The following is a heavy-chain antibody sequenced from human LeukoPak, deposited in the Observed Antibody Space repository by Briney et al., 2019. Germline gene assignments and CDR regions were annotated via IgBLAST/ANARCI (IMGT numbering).Heavy chain of an antibody. V-gene: IGHV3-33*08. J-gene: IGHJ4*02. Sequence: PGGSLRLSCAASGFTFSDYAMSWVRQAPGKGLEWVAVIWYDGSNKYYADSVKGRFTISRDNSKNTLYLQMNSLRAEDTAVYYCASADDYGDYFDYWGQGTLVTVSS. CDR3: ASADDYGDYFDY. CDR2: IWYDGSNK. CDR1: GFTFSDYA. D-gene: IGHD4-17*01.